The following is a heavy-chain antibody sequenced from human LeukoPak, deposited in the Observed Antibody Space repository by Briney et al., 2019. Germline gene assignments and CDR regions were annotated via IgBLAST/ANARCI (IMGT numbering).Heavy chain of an antibody. V-gene: IGHV4-61*02. J-gene: IGHJ4*02. Sequence: SQTLSLTCTVSGGSISSGSYYWSWIRQPAGKGLEWIGRIYTSGSTNYNPSLKSRVTISVDTSKNQFSLNLSSVTAADTAVYYCARSVYYYDSLFDYWGQGTLVTVSS. CDR2: IYTSGST. D-gene: IGHD3-22*01. CDR3: ARSVYYYDSLFDY. CDR1: GGSISSGSYY.